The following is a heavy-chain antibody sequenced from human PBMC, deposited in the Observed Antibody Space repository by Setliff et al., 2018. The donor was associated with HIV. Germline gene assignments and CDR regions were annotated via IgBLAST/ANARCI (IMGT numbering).Heavy chain of an antibody. Sequence: SETLSLTCSVSGDSISSGAYYWSWIRQHPVKGLEWIGYIFSSGITYYSPSLHSRVTISLDTSKNQFSLNLTSITAEDTAVYYCARAYYHHSGAYWSTDYYYSYIDVWGKGTTVTVSS. D-gene: IGHD3-22*01. V-gene: IGHV4-31*03. J-gene: IGHJ6*03. CDR2: IFSSGIT. CDR1: GDSISSGAYY. CDR3: ARAYYHHSGAYWSTDYYYSYIDV.